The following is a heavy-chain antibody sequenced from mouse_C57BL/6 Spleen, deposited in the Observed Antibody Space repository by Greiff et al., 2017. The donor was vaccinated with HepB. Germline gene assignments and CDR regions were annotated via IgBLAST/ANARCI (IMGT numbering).Heavy chain of an antibody. Sequence: EVHLVESGGGLVKPGGSLKLSCAASGFTFSSYAMSWVRQTPEKRLEWVATISDGGSYTYYPDNVKGRFTISRDNAKNNLYLQMSHLKSEDTAMYYCAREEALFYAMDYWGQGTSVTVSS. D-gene: IGHD3-1*01. CDR3: AREEALFYAMDY. CDR2: ISDGGSYT. V-gene: IGHV5-4*01. J-gene: IGHJ4*01. CDR1: GFTFSSYA.